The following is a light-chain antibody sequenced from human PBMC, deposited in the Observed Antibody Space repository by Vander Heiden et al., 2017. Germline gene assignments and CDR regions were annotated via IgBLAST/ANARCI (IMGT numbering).Light chain of an antibody. CDR3: QQNNNWPPYT. Sequence: EIVMTQSPATLSVSPGERATLSCRASQSVSSNLAWYQQKPGQAPRLLIYGASTRATGIPAMFSGSGYGKESTLTISSQPSEDFAVYYCQQNNNWPPYTFGQGTKLEIK. CDR2: GAS. V-gene: IGKV3-15*01. J-gene: IGKJ2*01. CDR1: QSVSSN.